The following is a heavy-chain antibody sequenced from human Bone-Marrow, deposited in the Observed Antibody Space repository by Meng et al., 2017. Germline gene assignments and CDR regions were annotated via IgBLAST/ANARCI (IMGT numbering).Heavy chain of an antibody. D-gene: IGHD2-15*01. CDR3: ARDDCSGGSCYVLRYYYYGMDF. V-gene: IGHV1-3*01. CDR1: GYTFTSYA. J-gene: IGHJ6*02. CDR2: INAGNGNT. Sequence: ASVKVSCKASGYTFTSYAMHWVRQAPGQRLEWMGWINAGNGNTKYSQKFQGRVTITRDTSASTAYMELSSLRSEDTAVYYCARDDCSGGSCYVLRYYYYGMDFWGQGTTVTVSS.